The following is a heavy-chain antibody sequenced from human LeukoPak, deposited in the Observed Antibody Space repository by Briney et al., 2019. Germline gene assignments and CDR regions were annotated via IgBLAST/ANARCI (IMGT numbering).Heavy chain of an antibody. J-gene: IGHJ4*02. CDR3: AREATVVGATII. CDR2: ISTSGTT. CDR1: GGSISSSSYY. Sequence: PSETLSLTCTVSGGSISSSSYYWGWIRQSAGKGLEWIGHISTSGTTTYNPSLKSRVTMSVDTSKNQFSLKLTSLTAADTAVYYCAREATVVGATIIWGQGTLVTVSS. D-gene: IGHD1-26*01. V-gene: IGHV4-61*09.